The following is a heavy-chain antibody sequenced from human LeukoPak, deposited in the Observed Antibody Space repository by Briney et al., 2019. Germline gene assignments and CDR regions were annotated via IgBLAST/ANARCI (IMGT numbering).Heavy chain of an antibody. V-gene: IGHV4-61*02. Sequence: SETLSLTCTVSGGSISSGSYYWSWIRQPAGKGLEWIGRIYTSGSTNYNPSLKSRVTMSVDTSKNQFSLKLSSVTAADAAVYYCARNPRITIFGVVIYFDYWGQGTLVTVSS. J-gene: IGHJ4*02. D-gene: IGHD3-3*01. CDR3: ARNPRITIFGVVIYFDY. CDR1: GGSISSGSYY. CDR2: IYTSGST.